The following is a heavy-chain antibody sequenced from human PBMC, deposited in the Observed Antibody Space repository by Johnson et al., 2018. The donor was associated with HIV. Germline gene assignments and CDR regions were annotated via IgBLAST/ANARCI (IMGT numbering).Heavy chain of an antibody. J-gene: IGHJ3*01. CDR2: ISYDGSSK. V-gene: IGHV3-30*14. Sequence: VQLVESGGGVVQPGRSLRLSCAASGFTFSDHAMHWVRQAPGKGLEWVAVISYDGSSKYYADSVKGRFTVSRENARNSLYLQLNSLRAGDSALYYCARGSYDGDAFDLWGQGTMVTVSS. CDR1: GFTFSDHA. CDR3: ARGSYDGDAFDL. D-gene: IGHD1-26*01.